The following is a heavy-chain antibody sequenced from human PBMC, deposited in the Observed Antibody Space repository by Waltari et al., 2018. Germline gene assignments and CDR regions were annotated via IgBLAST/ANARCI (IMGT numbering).Heavy chain of an antibody. V-gene: IGHV4-34*01. CDR3: ARWGGVVAASNGYYGMDV. J-gene: IGHJ6*02. Sequence: QVQLQQWGAGLLKPSETLSLTCAVYGGSFSGYYWSWIRQPPGKGLEWIGEINHSGSTNYNPSLKSRVTISVDTSKNQFSLKLSSVTAADTAVYYCARWGGVVAASNGYYGMDVWGQGTTVTVSS. D-gene: IGHD2-15*01. CDR2: INHSGST. CDR1: GGSFSGYY.